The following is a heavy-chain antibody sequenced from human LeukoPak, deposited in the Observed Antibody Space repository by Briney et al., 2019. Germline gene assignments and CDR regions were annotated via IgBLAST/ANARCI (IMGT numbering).Heavy chain of an antibody. CDR3: ARSLAVAGPWVDY. CDR2: MNPNSGNT. D-gene: IGHD6-19*01. J-gene: IGHJ4*02. V-gene: IGHV1-8*01. Sequence: VSVEVSCKASGYTFTSYDINWVRQATGQGLEWMGWMNPNSGNTGYAQKFQGRVTMTRNTSISTAYMELSSLRSEDTAVYYCARSLAVAGPWVDYWGQGTLVTVSS. CDR1: GYTFTSYD.